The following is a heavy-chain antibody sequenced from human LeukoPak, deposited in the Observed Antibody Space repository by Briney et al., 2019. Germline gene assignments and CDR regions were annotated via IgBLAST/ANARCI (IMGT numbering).Heavy chain of an antibody. CDR2: ISSSGSYI. J-gene: IGHJ3*02. CDR1: GFTFSTHS. Sequence: GGSLRLSCAASGFTFSTHSMNWVRQAPGKGLEWVSSISSSGSYIYYADSVKGRFNIFRDHAKTSLYLQMDSLRAEDTAVYYCARIAVAGTALLLDAFDIWGQGTMVTVSS. D-gene: IGHD6-19*01. V-gene: IGHV3-21*01. CDR3: ARIAVAGTALLLDAFDI.